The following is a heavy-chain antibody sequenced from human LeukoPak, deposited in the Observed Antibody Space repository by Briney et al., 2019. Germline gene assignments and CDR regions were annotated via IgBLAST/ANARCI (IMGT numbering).Heavy chain of an antibody. CDR1: GFTFTKHA. J-gene: IGHJ4*02. V-gene: IGHV3-30-3*01. Sequence: PGGSLRLSCAASGFTFTKHAMHWVRQAPGKGLEWVAVISYDGSNKYYADSVKGRFTISRDNSKNTLYLQMNSLRAEDTAVYYCARDRYPVSSGYYYGHYFDYWGQGTLVTVSS. D-gene: IGHD3-22*01. CDR2: ISYDGSNK. CDR3: ARDRYPVSSGYYYGHYFDY.